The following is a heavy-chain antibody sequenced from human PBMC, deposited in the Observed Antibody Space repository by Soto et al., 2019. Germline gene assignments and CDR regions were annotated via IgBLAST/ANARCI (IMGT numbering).Heavy chain of an antibody. V-gene: IGHV4-34*01. D-gene: IGHD5-18*01. CDR1: GGSFSGYY. CDR3: ARVEYSYGGNLDP. Sequence: SETLSLTCAVYGGSFSGYYWSWIRQPPGKGLEWIGYIYYSGTTNYNPSLKSRVTISLDTSKNQFSLKLSSVTAADTAVYYCARVEYSYGGNLDPWGQGTQVTVSS. J-gene: IGHJ5*02. CDR2: IYYSGTT.